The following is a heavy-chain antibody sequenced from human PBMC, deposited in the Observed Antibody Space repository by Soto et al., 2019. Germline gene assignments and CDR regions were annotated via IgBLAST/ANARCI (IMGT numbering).Heavy chain of an antibody. V-gene: IGHV3-23*01. D-gene: IGHD3-16*01. J-gene: IGHJ6*03. CDR1: GFTFSSYA. CDR2: ISGSGGST. Sequence: EVQLLESGGGLVQPGGSLRLSCAASGFTFSSYAMSWVRQAPGKGLEWVSAISGSGGSTYYADSVKGRFTSSRDNSNNTLDRQMNSLRAEDTAVYYCAKDGYQDYVDYYYYMVVWGKGTTVTVSS. CDR3: AKDGYQDYVDYYYYMVV.